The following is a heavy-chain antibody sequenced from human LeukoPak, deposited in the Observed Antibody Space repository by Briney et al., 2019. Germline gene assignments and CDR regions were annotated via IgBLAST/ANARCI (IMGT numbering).Heavy chain of an antibody. J-gene: IGHJ4*02. CDR2: ISYDGSNK. D-gene: IGHD6-19*01. CDR3: ARDEKRGLVRRVDY. Sequence: GRSLRLSCAASGFTFSSYAMHWVRQAPGKGLEWVAVISYDGSNKYYADSVKGRFTISRDNSKNTLYLQMNGLRAEDTAVYYCARDEKRGLVRRVDYWGQGTLVTVSS. CDR1: GFTFSSYA. V-gene: IGHV3-30*04.